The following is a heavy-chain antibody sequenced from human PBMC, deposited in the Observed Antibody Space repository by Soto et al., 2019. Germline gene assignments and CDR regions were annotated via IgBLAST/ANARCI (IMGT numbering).Heavy chain of an antibody. CDR1: GGSISSYY. D-gene: IGHD3-3*01. CDR2: IYYSGST. V-gene: IGHV4-59*01. Sequence: SETLSLTCTVSGGSISSYYWSWIRQPPGKGLEWIGYIYYSGSTNYNPSLKSRVTISVDTSKNQFSLKLSSVTAADTAVYYCARGGYYDFWSGYYNGFDPWAREPWSPSPQ. J-gene: IGHJ5*02. CDR3: ARGGYYDFWSGYYNGFDP.